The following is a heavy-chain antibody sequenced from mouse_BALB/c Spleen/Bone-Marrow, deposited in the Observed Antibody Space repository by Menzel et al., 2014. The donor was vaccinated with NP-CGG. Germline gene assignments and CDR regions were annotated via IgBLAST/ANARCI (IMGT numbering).Heavy chain of an antibody. J-gene: IGHJ4*01. D-gene: IGHD2-12*01. CDR3: TRSRRAMDH. CDR1: GYTFTSYY. CDR2: INPSNGGT. Sequence: QVQLQQSGAELVKPGASVKLSCKASGYTFTSYYMCWVKQRPGQGLEWIEEINPSNGGTNFNEKFKSKATLTVDKSSSTAYMSLSSPTSEDSAVYYCTRSRRAMDHWGQGTSVTVSS. V-gene: IGHV1S81*02.